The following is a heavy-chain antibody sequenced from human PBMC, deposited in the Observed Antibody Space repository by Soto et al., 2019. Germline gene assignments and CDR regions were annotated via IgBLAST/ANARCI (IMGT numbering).Heavy chain of an antibody. CDR3: ARDRRKYYDSSGYPTDAFDI. D-gene: IGHD3-22*01. Sequence: SVKVSCKASGGTFSSYTISWVRQAPGQGLEWMGRIIPILGIANYAQKFQGRVTITADKSTSTAYMELSSLRSEDTAVYYCARDRRKYYDSSGYPTDAFDIWGQ. CDR1: GGTFSSYT. CDR2: IIPILGIA. J-gene: IGHJ3*02. V-gene: IGHV1-69*04.